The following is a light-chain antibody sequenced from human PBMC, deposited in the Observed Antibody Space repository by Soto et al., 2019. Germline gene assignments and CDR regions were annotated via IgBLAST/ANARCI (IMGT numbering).Light chain of an antibody. CDR2: RAS. V-gene: IGKV3-20*01. Sequence: DIVLTQSPDTLSLSPGERATLSCRASQSISSNYLAWYQQKPGQAPRLLIYRASSRVTGIPDRFSGSGSGTDFTLTISRLEPEDFAVFYCQHYGNSIFTFGPGTKVDIK. CDR3: QHYGNSIFT. CDR1: QSISSNY. J-gene: IGKJ3*01.